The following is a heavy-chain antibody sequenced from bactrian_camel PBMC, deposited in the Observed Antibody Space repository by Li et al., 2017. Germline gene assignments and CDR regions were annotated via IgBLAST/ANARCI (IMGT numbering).Heavy chain of an antibody. D-gene: IGHD5*01. V-gene: IGHV3S40*01. J-gene: IGHJ4*01. Sequence: VQLVESGGGLVQPGGSLKLSCTTSGFNFRAHSMNWIRQAPGKGLEWVSAINIGGDDTYYASSVKGRFTISRDNAKNTMYLQMNNLKFEDTARYFCAAGFTYWGQGTQVTVS. CDR3: AAGFTY. CDR2: INIGGDDT. CDR1: GFNFRAHS.